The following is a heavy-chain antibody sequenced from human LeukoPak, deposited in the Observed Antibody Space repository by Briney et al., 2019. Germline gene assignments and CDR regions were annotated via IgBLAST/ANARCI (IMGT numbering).Heavy chain of an antibody. Sequence: SETLSLTCTVSSGSISSYYWGWIRQPAGKGLEWIGRIYTSGSTNYNPSLKSRVTISVDKSKNQFSLKLNSVTAADTAVYYCARYMAYSSSWSYYYYMDVWGKGTTVTVSS. CDR3: ARYMAYSSSWSYYYYMDV. CDR1: SGSISSYY. CDR2: IYTSGST. D-gene: IGHD6-13*01. J-gene: IGHJ6*03. V-gene: IGHV4-4*07.